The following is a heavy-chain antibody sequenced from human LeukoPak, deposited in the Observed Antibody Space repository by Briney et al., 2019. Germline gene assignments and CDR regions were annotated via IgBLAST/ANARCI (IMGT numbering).Heavy chain of an antibody. CDR2: IYYSGLT. D-gene: IGHD2-2*01. Sequence: SQTLSLTCTVSGGSTSSGGYYWSWIRQHPGKGLEWIGYIYYSGLTYYNPSLKSRVTISVDTSKNQFSLKLSSVTAADTAVYYCARTGGYCSSTSCSGPFDYWGQGTLVTVSS. V-gene: IGHV4-31*03. CDR3: ARTGGYCSSTSCSGPFDY. CDR1: GGSTSSGGYY. J-gene: IGHJ4*02.